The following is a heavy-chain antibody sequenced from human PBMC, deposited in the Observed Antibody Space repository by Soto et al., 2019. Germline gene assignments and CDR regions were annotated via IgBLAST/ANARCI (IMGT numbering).Heavy chain of an antibody. CDR3: ARDGVIVTRSPYYYYGMDV. D-gene: IGHD1-26*01. CDR1: GFTFSSYG. V-gene: IGHV3-33*01. Sequence: PGGSLRLYCAASGFTFSSYGMHWVRQAPGKGLEWVAVIWYDGSNKYYADSVEGRFTISRDNSKNTLYLQMNSLRAEDTAVYYCARDGVIVTRSPYYYYGMDVWGQGTTVTVSX. CDR2: IWYDGSNK. J-gene: IGHJ6*02.